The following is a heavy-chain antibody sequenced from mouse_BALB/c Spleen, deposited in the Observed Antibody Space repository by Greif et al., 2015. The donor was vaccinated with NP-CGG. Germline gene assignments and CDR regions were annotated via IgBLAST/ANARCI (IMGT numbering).Heavy chain of an antibody. Sequence: EVQLQQSGPELVKPGASVKMSCKASGYTFTSYVMHWVKQKPGQGLEWIGYINPYNDGTKYNEKFKGKATLTSDKSSSTAYMELSSLTSEDSAVYYCAPLTTGDWFAYWGQGTLVTVSA. V-gene: IGHV1-14*01. D-gene: IGHD2-12*01. CDR3: APLTTGDWFAY. J-gene: IGHJ3*01. CDR2: INPYNDGT. CDR1: GYTFTSYV.